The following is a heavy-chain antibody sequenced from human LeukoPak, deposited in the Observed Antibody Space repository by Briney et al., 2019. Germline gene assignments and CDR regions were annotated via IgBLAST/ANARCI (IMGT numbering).Heavy chain of an antibody. Sequence: GGSLRLSCAASGLTFSSYAMNWVRQAPGKGLEWVSSITSTSSYMFYADSVKGRFTISRDNARDSVYMQMNSLRPEDTAVYYCARSWANFDFWGQGTLVTVSS. J-gene: IGHJ4*02. D-gene: IGHD7-27*01. CDR1: GLTFSSYA. CDR2: ITSTSSYM. V-gene: IGHV3-21*01. CDR3: ARSWANFDF.